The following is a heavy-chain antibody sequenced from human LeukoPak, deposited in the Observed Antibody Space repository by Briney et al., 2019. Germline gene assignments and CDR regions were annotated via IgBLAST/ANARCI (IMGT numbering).Heavy chain of an antibody. J-gene: IGHJ4*02. CDR1: GGSIRPSC. V-gene: IGHV4-59*08. D-gene: IGHD3-10*01. Sequence: SETLSLTCTVSGGSIRPSCWGWFRQSPEKGLESLAYIDYPGSTNYTPPLTGRVTISVDTSKNQFSLKLTSVTAADTAVYYCARRLLTTTVRGVRIAGSIDSWAQGTLVTVS. CDR2: IDYPGST. CDR3: ARRLLTTTVRGVRIAGSIDS.